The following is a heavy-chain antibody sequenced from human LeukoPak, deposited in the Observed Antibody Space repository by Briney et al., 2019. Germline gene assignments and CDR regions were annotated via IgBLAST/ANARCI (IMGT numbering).Heavy chain of an antibody. Sequence: GGSLRLSCAASGFSFDTYWMSWVRQAPGKGLEWVANIKEDGSEKYYVGSVKGRFTISRDNARNSLYLQMNSLRAEDTAVYYCASGRQLGYWGQGTLVTVSS. V-gene: IGHV3-7*01. CDR1: GFSFDTYW. CDR2: IKEDGSEK. D-gene: IGHD6-13*01. J-gene: IGHJ4*02. CDR3: ASGRQLGY.